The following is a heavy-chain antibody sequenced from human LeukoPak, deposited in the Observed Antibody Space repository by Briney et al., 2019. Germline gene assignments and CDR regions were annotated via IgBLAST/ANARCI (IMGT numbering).Heavy chain of an antibody. CDR2: ISSSSSNI. CDR1: GFTFSSYS. CDR3: ARGDVAAAGADAFDI. V-gene: IGHV3-21*01. D-gene: IGHD6-13*01. J-gene: IGHJ3*02. Sequence: GGSLRLSCAVSGFTFSSYSMNWVRQAPGKGLEWVSPISSSSSNIYYADSVQGRFTISRDNAKNSLYLEMNSLRAEDTAFYYCARGDVAAAGADAFDIWGQGTMVTVSS.